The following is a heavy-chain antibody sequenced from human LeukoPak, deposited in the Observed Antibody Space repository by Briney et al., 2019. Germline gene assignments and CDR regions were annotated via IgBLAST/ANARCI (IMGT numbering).Heavy chain of an antibody. V-gene: IGHV3-23*01. CDR2: ISGSGGST. J-gene: IGHJ4*02. CDR3: AKTRSILTGYYTDY. CDR1: GFTFSSYA. Sequence: GVLRLSCAASGFTFSSYAMSWVRQAPGKGLEWVSAISGSGGSTYYADSVKGRFTISRDNSKNTLYLQMNSLRAEDTAVYYCAKTRSILTGYYTDYWGQGTLVTVSS. D-gene: IGHD3-9*01.